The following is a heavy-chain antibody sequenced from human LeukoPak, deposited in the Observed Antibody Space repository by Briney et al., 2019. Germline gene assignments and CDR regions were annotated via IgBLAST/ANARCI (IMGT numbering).Heavy chain of an antibody. D-gene: IGHD6-19*01. CDR2: IYYSGST. Sequence: SETLSLTCTVSGGSISSSSYYWGWIRQPPGKGLDWIGRIYYSGSTYYNPSLKSRVTISIDTSKNQFSLNLSSVTAADTAVYYCARDIAVAGTTYYYYGMDVWGQGTTATVSS. J-gene: IGHJ6*02. V-gene: IGHV4-39*07. CDR3: ARDIAVAGTTYYYYGMDV. CDR1: GGSISSSSYY.